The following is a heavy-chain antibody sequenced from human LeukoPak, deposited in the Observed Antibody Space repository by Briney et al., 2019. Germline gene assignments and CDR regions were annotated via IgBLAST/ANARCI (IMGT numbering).Heavy chain of an antibody. J-gene: IGHJ4*02. CDR1: GGSFSGYY. D-gene: IGHD6-13*01. Sequence: SETLSLTCAVYGGSFSGYYWSWIPQPAGKGLEWIGRIYTSGSTNYNPSLKSRVTMSVDTSKNQFSLKLSSVTAADTAVYYCARGPTPMYSSSWYFDYWRQGTLVTVSS. CDR2: IYTSGST. CDR3: ARGPTPMYSSSWYFDY. V-gene: IGHV4-59*10.